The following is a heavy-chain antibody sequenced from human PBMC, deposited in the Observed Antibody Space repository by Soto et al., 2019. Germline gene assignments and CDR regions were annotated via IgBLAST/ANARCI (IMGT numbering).Heavy chain of an antibody. CDR3: ARGLPYHITIFGVVIISEFDP. D-gene: IGHD3-3*01. Sequence: AASVKVSCKASGYTFTSYYINWVRQATGQGLEWMGWMNPNSGNTGYAQKFQGRVTMTRNTSISTAYMELSSLRSEDTAVYYCARGLPYHITIFGVVIISEFDPWGQGTLVTVSS. CDR1: GYTFTSYY. J-gene: IGHJ5*02. V-gene: IGHV1-8*02. CDR2: MNPNSGNT.